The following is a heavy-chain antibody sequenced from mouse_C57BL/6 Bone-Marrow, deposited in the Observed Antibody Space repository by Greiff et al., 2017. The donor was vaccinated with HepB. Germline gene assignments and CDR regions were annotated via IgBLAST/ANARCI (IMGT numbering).Heavy chain of an antibody. V-gene: IGHV5-4*01. D-gene: IGHD1-1*01. J-gene: IGHJ3*01. Sequence: EVQVVESGGGLVKPGGSLKLSCAASGFTFSSYAMSWVRQTPEKRLEWVATISDGGSYTYYPDNVKGRFTISRDNAKNNLYLQMSHLKSEDTAMYYCARARDYYYGSTPFAYWGQGTLVTVSA. CDR2: ISDGGSYT. CDR1: GFTFSSYA. CDR3: ARARDYYYGSTPFAY.